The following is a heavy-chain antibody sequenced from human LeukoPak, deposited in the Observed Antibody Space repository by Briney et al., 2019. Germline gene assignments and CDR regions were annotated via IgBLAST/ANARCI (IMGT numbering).Heavy chain of an antibody. CDR2: ISSSSSYI. CDR3: AREGPMTTVTTGAFDI. V-gene: IGHV3-21*01. D-gene: IGHD4-17*01. CDR1: GFTFSSYS. J-gene: IGHJ3*02. Sequence: GGSLRLSCAASGFTFSSYSMNWVRQAPGKGLEWVSSISSSSSYIYYADSVKGRFTISRDNAKNSLYLQMNSLRAEDTAVYYCAREGPMTTVTTGAFDIWGQGTLVTVSS.